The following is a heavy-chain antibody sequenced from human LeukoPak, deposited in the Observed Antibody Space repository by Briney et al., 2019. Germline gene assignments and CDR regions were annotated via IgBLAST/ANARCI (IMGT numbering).Heavy chain of an antibody. V-gene: IGHV4-34*01. J-gene: IGHJ5*02. D-gene: IGHD2-15*01. Sequence: PSETLSLTCAVYGGSFSGYYWSWIRQPPGKGLEWIGEINHSGSTNYNPSLKSRVTISVDTSKSQFSLELSSVTAADTAVYYCARISRKIVVVVAAGWFDPWGQGTLVTVSS. CDR2: INHSGST. CDR1: GGSFSGYY. CDR3: ARISRKIVVVVAAGWFDP.